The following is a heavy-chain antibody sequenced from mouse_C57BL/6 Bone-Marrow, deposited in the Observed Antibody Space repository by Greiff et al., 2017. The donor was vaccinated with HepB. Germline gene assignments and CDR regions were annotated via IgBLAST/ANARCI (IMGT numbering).Heavy chain of an antibody. CDR2: INPGSGGT. Sequence: QVQLQQSGAELVRPGPSVKVSCKASGYAFTNYLIEWVKQRPGQGLEWIGVINPGSGGTNYNEKFKGKATLTADKSSSTAYMQLSSLTSEDSAVYFCARGGPKWFAYWGQGTLVTVSA. J-gene: IGHJ3*01. V-gene: IGHV1-54*01. CDR3: ARGGPKWFAY. D-gene: IGHD3-3*01. CDR1: GYAFTNYL.